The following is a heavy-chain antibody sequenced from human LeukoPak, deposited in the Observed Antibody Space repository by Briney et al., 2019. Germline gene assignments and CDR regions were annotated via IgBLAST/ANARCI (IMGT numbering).Heavy chain of an antibody. D-gene: IGHD2-2*01. CDR3: ARDLPTYCSSPSCFHGMDV. CDR2: INPNTGGT. CDR1: GYTFTGYY. J-gene: IGHJ6*02. Sequence: ASVKVSCKASGYTFTGYYIHWVRQAPGQGLEWMGWINPNTGGTNYAQKFQGRVTITADKSTSTAYMELSSLISDDTAVYYCARDLPTYCSSPSCFHGMDVWGQGTTVTVSS. V-gene: IGHV1-2*02.